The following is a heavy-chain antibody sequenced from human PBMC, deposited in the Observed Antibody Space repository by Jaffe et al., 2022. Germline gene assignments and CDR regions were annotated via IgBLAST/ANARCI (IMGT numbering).Heavy chain of an antibody. Sequence: QVQLVQSGAEVKKPGASVKVSCKASGYTFTSYYMHWVRQAPGQGLEWMGIINPSGGSTSYAQKFQGRVTMTRDTSTSTVYMELSSLRSEDTAVYYCARDGYYDILTGYLTNYYFDYWGQGTLVTVSS. V-gene: IGHV1-46*01. J-gene: IGHJ4*02. CDR2: INPSGGST. CDR3: ARDGYYDILTGYLTNYYFDY. D-gene: IGHD3-9*01. CDR1: GYTFTSYY.